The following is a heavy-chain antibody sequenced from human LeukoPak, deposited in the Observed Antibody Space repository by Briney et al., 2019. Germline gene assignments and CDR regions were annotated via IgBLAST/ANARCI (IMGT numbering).Heavy chain of an antibody. D-gene: IGHD3-22*01. Sequence: GGSLRLSCAASGFTFSSYAMSWARQAPGKGLEWVSYISGRSNYTSYTSSVKGRFTISRDNAKNSLYVQMTNLRAEDTAVYYCARGAGYSIGHIDSWGQGTLVTVSS. V-gene: IGHV3-21*05. CDR3: ARGAGYSIGHIDS. J-gene: IGHJ4*02. CDR1: GFTFSSYA. CDR2: ISGRSNYT.